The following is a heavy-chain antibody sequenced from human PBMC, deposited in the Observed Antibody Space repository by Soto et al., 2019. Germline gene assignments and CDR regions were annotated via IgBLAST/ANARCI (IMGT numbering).Heavy chain of an antibody. D-gene: IGHD1-26*01. CDR1: GFTFSYYW. CDR3: ARGDRGAFDL. V-gene: IGHV3-74*03. J-gene: IGHJ3*01. CDR2: IHSDGSST. Sequence: EVQLVESGGGLVQPGVSLRLSCAASGFTFSYYWMHWVRQAPGKGLVWVSRIHSDGSSTTYADSVKDRFTISRDNARNTLYLQMNSLRAEDTAVYYCARGDRGAFDLWGQGTVLTVSS.